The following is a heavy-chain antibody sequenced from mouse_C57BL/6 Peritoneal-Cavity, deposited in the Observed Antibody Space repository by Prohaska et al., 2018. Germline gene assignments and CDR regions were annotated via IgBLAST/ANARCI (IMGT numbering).Heavy chain of an antibody. J-gene: IGHJ1*03. D-gene: IGHD1-1*01. Sequence: SVKLSCKASGYTFTDYYINWVKQRPGQGLEWIARIYPGSGNTYYNEKFKGKATLTAEKSSSTAYMQLSSLTSEDSAVYFCANYYGSSYGYVDVWGTGTTVTVSS. CDR1: GYTFTDYY. CDR3: ANYYGSSYGYVDV. V-gene: IGHV1-76*01. CDR2: IYPGSGNT.